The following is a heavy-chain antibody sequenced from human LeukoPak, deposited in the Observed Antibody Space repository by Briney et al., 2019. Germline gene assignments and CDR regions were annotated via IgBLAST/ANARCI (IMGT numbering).Heavy chain of an antibody. V-gene: IGHV1-2*02. CDR1: GYTFTGYY. CDR2: INPNSGGT. CDR3: ARDVYGDYVIGGDY. J-gene: IGHJ4*02. Sequence: ASVKVSCKASGYTFTGYYMHWVRQAPGQGLEWMGWINPNSGGTNYAQKFQGRVTMTRDTSISTAYMELSRLRSDDTAVYYCARDVYGDYVIGGDYWGQGTLVTVSS. D-gene: IGHD4-17*01.